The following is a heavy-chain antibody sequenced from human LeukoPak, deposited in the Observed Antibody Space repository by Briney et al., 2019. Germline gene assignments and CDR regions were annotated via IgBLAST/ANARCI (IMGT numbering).Heavy chain of an antibody. J-gene: IGHJ6*03. CDR1: GYTFSSYG. Sequence: ASVKVSCKASGYTFSSYGISWVRQAPGQGLEWMGWISAYNGHTNYAQKLQGRVTMTTDTSTSTAYMELRSLRSDDTAVYYCARGGYGDYVDYYYMDAWGKGTTVTVSS. D-gene: IGHD4-17*01. V-gene: IGHV1-18*01. CDR3: ARGGYGDYVDYYYMDA. CDR2: ISAYNGHT.